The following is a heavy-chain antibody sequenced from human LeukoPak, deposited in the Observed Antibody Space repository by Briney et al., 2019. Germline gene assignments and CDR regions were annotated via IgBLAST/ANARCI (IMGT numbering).Heavy chain of an antibody. D-gene: IGHD4-17*01. V-gene: IGHV3-30*18. CDR2: ISYDGSNK. CDR1: GFTFSSYG. Sequence: GGSLRLSCAASGFTFSSYGTRWVRHAPGEGLEWVAVISYDGSNKYYADSVKGRFTISRDNSKNTLYLQINSLRAEDTAVYYCAKDSGGYGDSLHFDYWGQGTLVTVSS. CDR3: AKDSGGYGDSLHFDY. J-gene: IGHJ4*02.